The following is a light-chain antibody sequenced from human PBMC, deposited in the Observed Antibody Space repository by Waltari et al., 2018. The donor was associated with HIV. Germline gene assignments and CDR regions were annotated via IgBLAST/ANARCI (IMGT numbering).Light chain of an antibody. J-gene: IGLJ2*01. CDR2: DVS. V-gene: IGLV2-23*02. CDR1: SSDVGGYNY. Sequence: QSALTQPASVSGSPGQSITISCTGTSSDVGGYNYVSWYQQHPGKAPKLMIYDVSKRPSGVSNRCSGSKSGNTASLTISGLQAEDEADYYCCSYAGSYVVFGGGTKLTVL. CDR3: CSYAGSYVV.